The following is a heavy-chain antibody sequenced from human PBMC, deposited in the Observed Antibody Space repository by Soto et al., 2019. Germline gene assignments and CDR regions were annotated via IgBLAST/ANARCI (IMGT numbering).Heavy chain of an antibody. J-gene: IGHJ4*02. CDR1: GFTFSSYG. V-gene: IGHV3-33*01. CDR2: IWYDGSNK. CDR3: AREGGGAVAAPFDY. D-gene: IGHD6-19*01. Sequence: QVQLVESGGGVVQPGRSLRLSCAASGFTFSSYGMHWVRQAPGKGLEWVAVIWYDGSNKYYADSVKGRFTISRDNSKNTLYLQMNSLRAEDTAVYYWAREGGGAVAAPFDYWGQGTLVTVSS.